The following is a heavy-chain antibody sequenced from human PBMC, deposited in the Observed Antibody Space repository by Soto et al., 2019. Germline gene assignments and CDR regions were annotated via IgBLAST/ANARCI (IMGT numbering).Heavy chain of an antibody. Sequence: SLRLSCAASGFAFSSYAMSWVRQAPGKGLEWVSAISGSGGSTYYADSVKGRFTISRDNSKNTLYLQMNSLRAEDTAVYYCAKKKITGTSSGMDVWGQGTTVTVSS. CDR1: GFAFSSYA. J-gene: IGHJ6*02. CDR2: ISGSGGST. V-gene: IGHV3-23*01. CDR3: AKKKITGTSSGMDV. D-gene: IGHD1-7*01.